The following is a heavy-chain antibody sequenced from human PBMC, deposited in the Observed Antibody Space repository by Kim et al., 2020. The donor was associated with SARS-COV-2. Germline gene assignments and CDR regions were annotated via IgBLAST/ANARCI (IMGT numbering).Heavy chain of an antibody. CDR3: ARDRSGWYYFDY. CDR2: VSGSGGST. D-gene: IGHD6-19*01. J-gene: IGHJ4*02. Sequence: GGSLRLSCVASGFTFSSYAMNWVRQAPGKGLEWVSSVSGSGGSTYYADSVKDRFTISRDNSKNTLYLQLYSLRAEDAAVYYCARDRSGWYYFDYWGQGTLVTVSS. CDR1: GFTFSSYA. V-gene: IGHV3-23*01.